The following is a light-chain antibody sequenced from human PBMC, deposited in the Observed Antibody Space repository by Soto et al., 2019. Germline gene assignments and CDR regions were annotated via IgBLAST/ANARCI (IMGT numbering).Light chain of an antibody. CDR2: GAS. V-gene: IGKV3-20*01. J-gene: IGKJ2*01. Sequence: EIVLTQSPGTLSLSPGERATLSCRASQSVSSSYLAWYQQKPVQAPRLLIYGASSRATGIPARFSGSGSGTYFTLTISRLETEDFAVYYCQQYGSSPYTFGQGTKLEIK. CDR1: QSVSSSY. CDR3: QQYGSSPYT.